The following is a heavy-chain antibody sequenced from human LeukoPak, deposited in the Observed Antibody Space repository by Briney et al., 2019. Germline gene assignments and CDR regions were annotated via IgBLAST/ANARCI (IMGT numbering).Heavy chain of an antibody. CDR3: ATRKLGNDY. CDR1: GGSISSGSYY. Sequence: SETLSLTCTVSGGSISSGSYYWSWIRQPAGKGLEWIGRVYSSGSTDYNPSLKSRLSISVDTSKIQFSLRLSSVTVADTAVYYCATRKLGNDYWGQGTLVTVSS. CDR2: VYSSGST. D-gene: IGHD7-27*01. V-gene: IGHV4-61*02. J-gene: IGHJ4*02.